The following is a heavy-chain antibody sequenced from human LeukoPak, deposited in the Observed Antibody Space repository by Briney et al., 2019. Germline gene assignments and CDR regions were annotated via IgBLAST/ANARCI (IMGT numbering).Heavy chain of an antibody. CDR3: ARGERGEQNSNWFDP. V-gene: IGHV3-48*02. CDR2: INHNGETI. J-gene: IGHJ5*02. D-gene: IGHD3-16*01. CDR1: GFPFSSYV. Sequence: GGSLRLSCAASGFPFSSYVMSWVRQAPGKGLEWVSYINHNGETIYYPDFVKGRFTISRDNAKNSLYLQMNSLRDEDTAVYYCARGERGEQNSNWFDPWGQGTLVTVST.